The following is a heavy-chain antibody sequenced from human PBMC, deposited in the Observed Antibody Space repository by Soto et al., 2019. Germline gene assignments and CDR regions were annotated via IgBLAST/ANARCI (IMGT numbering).Heavy chain of an antibody. CDR1: GFTFSTFS. CDR2: ISGGGRPI. CDR3: ARDLGWAFDS. D-gene: IGHD6-19*01. Sequence: EVQLVESGGGSVQPGGSLRLSCAASGFTFSTFSMNWVRQAPGRGLEWISYISGGGRPISYADSVKGRFTISRDNAKNYLYLQMDSLTDEDTAVYYCARDLGWAFDSWGQGTLVNVSS. J-gene: IGHJ4*02. V-gene: IGHV3-48*02.